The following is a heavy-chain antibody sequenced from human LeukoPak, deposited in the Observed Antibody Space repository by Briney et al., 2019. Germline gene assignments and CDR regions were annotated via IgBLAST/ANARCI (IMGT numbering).Heavy chain of an antibody. V-gene: IGHV4-30-2*01. CDR3: ARDDYYYYYMDV. CDR2: IYHSGST. Sequence: PSQTLSLTCTVSGGSISSGGYYWSWIRQPPGKGLEWIGYIYHSGSTYYNPSLKSRVTISVDRSKNQFSLKLSSVTAADTAVYYCARDDYYYYYMDVWGKGTTVTVSS. J-gene: IGHJ6*03. CDR1: GGSISSGGYY.